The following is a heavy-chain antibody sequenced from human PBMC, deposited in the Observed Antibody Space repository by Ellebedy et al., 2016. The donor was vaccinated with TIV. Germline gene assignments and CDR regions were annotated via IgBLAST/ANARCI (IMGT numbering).Heavy chain of an antibody. D-gene: IGHD3-22*01. CDR2: FDRRDSYN. V-gene: IGHV5-10-1*01. CDR3: ARPTYGYDGSRGVALYNGLDV. CDR1: GYSFSSHW. Sequence: PGGSLRLSCKGSGYSFSSHWITWVRQMPGRGLEWNGRFDRRDSYNNYSPSFQGHVTISFDKSINTAFLQWSSLKASDTAKYYCARPTYGYDGSRGVALYNGLDVWGPGTTVTVSS. J-gene: IGHJ6*02.